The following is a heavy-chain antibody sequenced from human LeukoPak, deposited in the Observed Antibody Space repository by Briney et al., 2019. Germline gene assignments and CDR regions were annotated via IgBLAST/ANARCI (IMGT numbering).Heavy chain of an antibody. Sequence: PSETLSLTCTVSGGSISSSSYYWGWIRQPPGKGLEWIGSIYYSGSTYYNPSLKSRVTISVDTSKNQFSLKLSSVTAADTAVYYCARVLELAFDIWGQGTMVTVSS. CDR2: IYYSGST. J-gene: IGHJ3*02. D-gene: IGHD3-3*02. CDR1: GGSISSSSYY. CDR3: ARVLELAFDI. V-gene: IGHV4-39*07.